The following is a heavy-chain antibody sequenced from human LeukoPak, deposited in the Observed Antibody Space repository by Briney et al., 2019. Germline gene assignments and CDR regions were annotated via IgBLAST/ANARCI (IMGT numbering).Heavy chain of an antibody. Sequence: SGTLSLTCAVSGGSISSSNWWSWIRQPPGKGLEWIGEIYHSGSTNYNPSLKSRVTISVDTSKNQFSLKLSSVTAADTAVYYCARFRNQGYCSSTSCYVYYMDVWGKGTTVTISS. J-gene: IGHJ6*03. CDR1: GGSISSSNW. CDR2: IYHSGST. CDR3: ARFRNQGYCSSTSCYVYYMDV. V-gene: IGHV4-4*02. D-gene: IGHD2-2*01.